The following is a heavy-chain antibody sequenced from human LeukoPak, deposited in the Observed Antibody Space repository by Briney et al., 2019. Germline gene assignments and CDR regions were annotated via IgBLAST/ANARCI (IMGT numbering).Heavy chain of an antibody. CDR3: ARDPDPYNLGWYYFDY. CDR2: IKQDGNEK. V-gene: IGHV3-7*01. Sequence: PGGSLRLSCAASGFTFSSHCIHWVRQAPGKGLEWVANIKQDGNEKYYVDSVKGRFAISRDNAKNSVYLQMNSLRAEDTAVYYCARDPDPYNLGWYYFDYWGQGTLVSVSS. D-gene: IGHD6-19*01. J-gene: IGHJ4*02. CDR1: GFTFSSHC.